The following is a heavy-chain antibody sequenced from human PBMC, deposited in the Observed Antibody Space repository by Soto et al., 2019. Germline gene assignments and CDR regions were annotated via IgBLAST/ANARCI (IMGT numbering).Heavy chain of an antibody. V-gene: IGHV1-3*01. CDR1: GYTFAGYA. D-gene: IGHD2-2*01. CDR2: INGGNGDT. J-gene: IGHJ4*02. Sequence: ASVKVSCKASGYTFAGYAIHWGRQAPGQRLEWMGWINGGNGDTKYSQKFQGRVTITRDTSASTAYMELTSLGSEDTAVYHCARGYCSSTSCQYYFDFWGQGTPVTVSS. CDR3: ARGYCSSTSCQYYFDF.